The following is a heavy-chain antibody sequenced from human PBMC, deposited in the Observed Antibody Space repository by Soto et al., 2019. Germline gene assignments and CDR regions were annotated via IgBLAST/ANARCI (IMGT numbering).Heavy chain of an antibody. J-gene: IGHJ4*02. D-gene: IGHD3-16*01. CDR2: INWKSDI. CDR1: GFTFYDNS. Sequence: GGSLRLSCAVSGFTFYDNSIHWVLQAPEKGLEWVSGINWKSDIGYADSVKGLFTISRDNAENSLYLQMNSLRAEETALYYCAISKDRGGRTKFIYWGKRTQVSVSS. V-gene: IGHV3-9*01. CDR3: AISKDRGGRTKFIY.